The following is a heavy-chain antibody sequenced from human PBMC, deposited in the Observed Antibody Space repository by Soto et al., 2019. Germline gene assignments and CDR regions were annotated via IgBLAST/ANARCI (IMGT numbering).Heavy chain of an antibody. D-gene: IGHD2-8*02. V-gene: IGHV1-18*01. Sequence: QVHLVQSGAEVKEPGASVRVSCKASGYTFTSYGFSWVRQAPGQGLEWLAWISANNGDTNSADKFQGRVTLTTDTSTSTAYMELRSLTSDDTAAYFCAREFRNSCTGATCIYFDYWGQGTLVTVSS. CDR3: AREFRNSCTGATCIYFDY. J-gene: IGHJ4*02. CDR1: GYTFTSYG. CDR2: ISANNGDT.